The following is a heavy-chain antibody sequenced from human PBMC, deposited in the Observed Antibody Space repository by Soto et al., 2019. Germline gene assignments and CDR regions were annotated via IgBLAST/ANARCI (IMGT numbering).Heavy chain of an antibody. D-gene: IGHD3-22*01. Sequence: SETLSLTCAVYGGSFSGYYWSWIRQPPGKGLEWIGEINHSGSTNYNPSLKSRVTISVDTSKNQFSLKLSSVTAADTAVYYCARGVDGYYDSLYGMDVWGQGTTVTVSS. CDR3: ARGVDGYYDSLYGMDV. V-gene: IGHV4-34*01. CDR1: GGSFSGYY. CDR2: INHSGST. J-gene: IGHJ6*02.